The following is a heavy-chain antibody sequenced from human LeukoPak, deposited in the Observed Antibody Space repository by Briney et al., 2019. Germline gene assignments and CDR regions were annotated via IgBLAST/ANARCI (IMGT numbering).Heavy chain of an antibody. J-gene: IGHJ4*02. CDR1: GYTFTSYG. V-gene: IGHV1-18*01. Sequence: ASVKVSCKASGYTFTSYGISWVRQAPGQRLEWMGWISAYNGNTNYAQKLQGRVTMTTDTSTSTAYMEPRSLRSDDTAVYYCARDITIFGVVTTFDYWGQGTLVTVSS. CDR3: ARDITIFGVVTTFDY. CDR2: ISAYNGNT. D-gene: IGHD3-3*01.